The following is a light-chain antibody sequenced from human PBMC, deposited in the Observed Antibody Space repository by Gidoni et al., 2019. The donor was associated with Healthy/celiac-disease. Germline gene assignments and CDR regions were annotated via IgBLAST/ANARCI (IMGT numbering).Light chain of an antibody. J-gene: IGKJ4*01. Sequence: DIVMTQSPASLAVSLGERATINCKSSQNVLYSSNNKNYLAWYQQKPGQPPKLLIYWASTRESGVPDRFSGSGSGTDFTLTISSLQAEDVAVYYCQQYYNTPLTFGGGTKVEIK. V-gene: IGKV4-1*01. CDR2: WAS. CDR1: QNVLYSSNNKNY. CDR3: QQYYNTPLT.